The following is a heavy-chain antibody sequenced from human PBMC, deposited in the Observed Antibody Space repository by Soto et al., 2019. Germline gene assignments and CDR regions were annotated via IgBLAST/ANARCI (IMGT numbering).Heavy chain of an antibody. J-gene: IGHJ6*02. CDR2: ISSSSSYI. V-gene: IGHV3-21*01. Sequence: PGGSLRLSCAASGFTFSSYSINWVRQAPGKGLEWVSSISSSSSYIYYADSVKGRFTISRDNAKNSLYLQMNSLRAEDTAVYYCARVTMFGVVVSYGMHVWGQGTTVTVSS. CDR1: GFTFSSYS. CDR3: ARVTMFGVVVSYGMHV. D-gene: IGHD3-3*01.